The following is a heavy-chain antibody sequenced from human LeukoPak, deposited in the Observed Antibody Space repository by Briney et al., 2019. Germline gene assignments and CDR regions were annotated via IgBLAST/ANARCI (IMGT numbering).Heavy chain of an antibody. Sequence: SCKASGGTFSSYAMHWVRQAPGKGLEWVAVISYDGSNKYYADSVKGRFTISRDNSKNTLYLQMNSLRAEDTAVYNCARPDFWSGYYHPLDYWGQGTLVTVSS. J-gene: IGHJ4*02. D-gene: IGHD3-3*01. CDR3: ARPDFWSGYYHPLDY. V-gene: IGHV3-30-3*01. CDR1: GGTFSSYA. CDR2: ISYDGSNK.